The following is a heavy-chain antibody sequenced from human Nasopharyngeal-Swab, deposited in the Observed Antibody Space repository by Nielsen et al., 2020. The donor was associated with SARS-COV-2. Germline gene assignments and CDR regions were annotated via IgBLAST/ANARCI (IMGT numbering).Heavy chain of an antibody. Sequence: SETLSITCTVSGGSISTYYWSWIRQPPGNGLEWNGYIHSSGTTNYNPSLKSRVTISVDTSKNQFSLKLSSVTAADTAVYYCARDHSYYDSNGYYLDYWGLGTLVTVSS. V-gene: IGHV4-59*01. CDR1: GGSISTYY. D-gene: IGHD3-22*01. CDR2: IHSSGTT. CDR3: ARDHSYYDSNGYYLDY. J-gene: IGHJ4*02.